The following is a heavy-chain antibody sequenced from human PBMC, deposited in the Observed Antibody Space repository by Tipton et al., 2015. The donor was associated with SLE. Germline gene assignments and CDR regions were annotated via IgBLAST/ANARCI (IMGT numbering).Heavy chain of an antibody. CDR2: MYTSRST. CDR1: GGSISSGSYF. J-gene: IGHJ5*02. Sequence: TLSLTCTVSGGSISSGSYFWSWIRQPAGKGLEWIGRMYTSRSTNYNPSLKSRVTISMDTSKNQFSLKLSSVTAADTAVYYCARVDGSGSYYTDWFDPWGQGTLVTVSS. V-gene: IGHV4-61*02. D-gene: IGHD3-10*01. CDR3: ARVDGSGSYYTDWFDP.